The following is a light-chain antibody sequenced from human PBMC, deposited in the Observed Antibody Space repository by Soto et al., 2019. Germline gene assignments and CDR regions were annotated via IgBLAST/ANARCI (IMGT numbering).Light chain of an antibody. J-gene: IGKJ2*01. CDR1: QSIASY. CDR3: QQSYSTPRT. CDR2: AAS. V-gene: IGKV1-39*01. Sequence: DIQMTQSPSSLSASVGDRVTITCRASQSIASYLNWYQQKPGKAPKLLIYAASSLHSGVPSGFSGSRSGTDFTLTISSLQPADFATYYCQQSYSTPRTFGQGTKLYIK.